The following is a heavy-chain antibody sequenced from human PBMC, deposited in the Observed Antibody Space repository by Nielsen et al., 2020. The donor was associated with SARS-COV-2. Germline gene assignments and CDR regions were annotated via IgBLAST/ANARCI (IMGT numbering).Heavy chain of an antibody. D-gene: IGHD2/OR15-2a*01. J-gene: IGHJ6*03. CDR1: SGSITDYY. V-gene: IGHV4-59*08. Sequence: SETLSLTCTVSSGSITDYYWTWIRQPPGKGLEWIGYIYYSEPPRHNPALQGRITLSIDTSRNRFALRLSSVTAADTAVYYCARSFVYYCTRTTCPLRPDHYYMDVWGKGTTVIVSS. CDR2: IYYSEPP. CDR3: ARSFVYYCTRTTCPLRPDHYYMDV.